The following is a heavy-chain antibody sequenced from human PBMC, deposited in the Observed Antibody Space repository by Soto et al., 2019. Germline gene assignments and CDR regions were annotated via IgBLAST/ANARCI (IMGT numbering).Heavy chain of an antibody. CDR3: AKGGRQLLVTSCFNY. CDR1: GFTFSDYA. CDR2: VSHDGRNT. Sequence: VQLVESGGGVVQPGRSLRLSCAASGFTFSDYAMHWVRQAPGKGLEWVAVVSHDGRNTHYADSVKGRFTISRDSSKNTVVLEMTSLGAEDTAVYDCAKGGRQLLVTSCFNYWGQGALVTVSS. V-gene: IGHV3-30*18. J-gene: IGHJ4*02. D-gene: IGHD6-19*01.